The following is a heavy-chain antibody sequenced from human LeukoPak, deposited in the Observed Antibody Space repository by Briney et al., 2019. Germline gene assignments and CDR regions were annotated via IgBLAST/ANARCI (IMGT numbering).Heavy chain of an antibody. CDR3: AKDEAMGKGPAWLGWLH. CDR2: INIGGEST. CDR1: RVTFRDYA. D-gene: IGHD3-9*01. Sequence: GGALSVSPADSRVTFRDYAISWVRPAPREGVACGSLINIGGESTNGATSERRRFLNSTNNSKNTLFLQMYSLRVEVTAVYYCAKDEAMGKGPAWLGWLHWGRGTLVTVSS. J-gene: IGHJ4*02. V-gene: IGHV3-23*01.